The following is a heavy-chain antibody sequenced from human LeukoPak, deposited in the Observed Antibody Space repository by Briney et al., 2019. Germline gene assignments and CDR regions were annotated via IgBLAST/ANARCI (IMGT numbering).Heavy chain of an antibody. CDR3: ARASAYYDILTGFDY. J-gene: IGHJ4*02. V-gene: IGHV1-18*01. CDR1: GDTFTSYG. Sequence: ASVKVSCKASGDTFTSYGISWVRQAPGQGLEWMGWISAYNGNTNYAQKFQGRVTMTTDTSTSTAYMELRSLRSDDTAVYYCARASAYYDILTGFDYWGQGTLVTVSS. D-gene: IGHD3-9*01. CDR2: ISAYNGNT.